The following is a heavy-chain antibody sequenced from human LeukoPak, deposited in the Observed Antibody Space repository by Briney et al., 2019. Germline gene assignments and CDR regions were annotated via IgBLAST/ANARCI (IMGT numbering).Heavy chain of an antibody. CDR2: IYYSGST. Sequence: SETLSLTCTVSGGSISSYYWSWIRQPPGKGLEWIGYIYYSGSTSYNPSLKSRVTISLDTSKNQVSLKLSSVTAADTAVYYCARRYCSGGSCFFDYWGQGTLVTVSS. V-gene: IGHV4-59*08. CDR3: ARRYCSGGSCFFDY. CDR1: GGSISSYY. J-gene: IGHJ4*02. D-gene: IGHD2-15*01.